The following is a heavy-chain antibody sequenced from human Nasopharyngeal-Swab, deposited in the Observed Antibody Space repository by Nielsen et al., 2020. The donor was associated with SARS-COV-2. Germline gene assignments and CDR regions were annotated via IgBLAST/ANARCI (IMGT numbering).Heavy chain of an antibody. J-gene: IGHJ4*02. CDR3: TRGDGGFSGYDDY. CDR1: GFTFGDYA. D-gene: IGHD5-12*01. Sequence: GESLKISCSASGFTFGDYAMSWVRQAPGKGLECVGFIRSKIYGGTTEYAASVKGRFTISRDDSKSFAYLQMDNLKIEDTGVYFCTRGDGGFSGYDDYWGQGTLVTVSP. CDR2: IRSKIYGGTT. V-gene: IGHV3-49*04.